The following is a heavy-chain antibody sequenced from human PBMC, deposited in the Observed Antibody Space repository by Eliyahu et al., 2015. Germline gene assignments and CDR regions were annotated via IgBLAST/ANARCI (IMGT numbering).Heavy chain of an antibody. V-gene: IGHV3-33*01. CDR1: GLAVSETG. CDR2: PWGDGHSQ. D-gene: IGHD2-21*01. Sequence: QVHLVESGGGVVQPGRSLRLSCSLSGLAVSETGMLWVRQAPGKGLEWVALPWGDGHSQFYADSVKGRFTISRDISRNTVYLQMSNLAVDDTAIYFCARGIYYFDYWGQGTLVTVST. CDR3: ARGIYYFDY. J-gene: IGHJ4*02.